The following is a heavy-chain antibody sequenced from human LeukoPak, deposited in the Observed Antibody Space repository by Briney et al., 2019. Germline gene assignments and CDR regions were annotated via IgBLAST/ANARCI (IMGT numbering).Heavy chain of an antibody. CDR2: INSDGSRT. CDR1: GFTFSSYW. D-gene: IGHD6-13*01. CDR3: AKGGGTGYSSSWYSN. Sequence: GGSLRLSCAASGFTFSSYWMHWVRQAPGRGLVWVSRINSDGSRTTYADSVKGRFTISRDNAKNTLYLQMNSLRAEDTAVYYCAKGGGTGYSSSWYSNWGQGTLVTVSS. J-gene: IGHJ4*02. V-gene: IGHV3-74*01.